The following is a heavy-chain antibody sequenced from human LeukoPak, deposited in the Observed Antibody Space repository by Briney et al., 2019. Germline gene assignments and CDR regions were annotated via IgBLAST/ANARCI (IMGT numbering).Heavy chain of an antibody. D-gene: IGHD6-13*01. Sequence: ASVKVSCKASGYTFTGYYMHWVRQAPGQGLEWMGWINPNSGGTNYAQKFQGRVTMTRDTSISTAYMELSRLRSDDTAVYYCARIPQFRSSSLKARADYWGQGTLVTVSS. J-gene: IGHJ4*02. V-gene: IGHV1-2*02. CDR1: GYTFTGYY. CDR3: ARIPQFRSSSLKARADY. CDR2: INPNSGGT.